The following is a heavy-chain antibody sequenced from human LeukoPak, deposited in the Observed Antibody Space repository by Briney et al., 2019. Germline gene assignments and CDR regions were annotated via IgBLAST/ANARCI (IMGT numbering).Heavy chain of an antibody. CDR1: GGTFSSYA. CDR2: MNPNSGNT. J-gene: IGHJ3*02. Sequence: GASVKVSCKASGGTFSSYAISWVRQATGQGLEWMGWMNPNSGNTGYAQKFQGRVTMTRNTSISTAYMELSSLRSEDTAVYYCARDSDAFDIWGQGTMVTVSS. V-gene: IGHV1-8*02. CDR3: ARDSDAFDI.